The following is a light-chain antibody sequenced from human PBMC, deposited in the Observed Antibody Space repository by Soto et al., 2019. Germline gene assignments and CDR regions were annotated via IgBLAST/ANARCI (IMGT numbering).Light chain of an antibody. V-gene: IGLV2-14*01. CDR3: SSYTLDSALYV. CDR1: SSDVGGYNY. Sequence: ALTQPASVSGSPGQSTTISSPGTSSDVGGYNYVSWYQQYSGKAPKLMIYEVSNRPSGVSNRFSGSKSGNTASLTISGLQAEDEADYYCSSYTLDSALYVFGTGTKLTVL. CDR2: EVS. J-gene: IGLJ1*01.